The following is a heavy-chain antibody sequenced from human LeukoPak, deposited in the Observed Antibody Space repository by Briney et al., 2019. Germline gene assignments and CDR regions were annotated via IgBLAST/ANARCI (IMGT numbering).Heavy chain of an antibody. CDR1: GGTFSSYA. CDR3: ARGMVGGDY. Sequence: ASVKVSCKASGGTFSSYAISWVRQAPGQGLEWMGGIIPIFGTANYAQKFQGRVTITADKSTSTAYMELRSLRSDDTAVYYCARGMVGGDYWGQGTLVTVSS. J-gene: IGHJ4*02. D-gene: IGHD2-15*01. V-gene: IGHV1-69*06. CDR2: IIPIFGTA.